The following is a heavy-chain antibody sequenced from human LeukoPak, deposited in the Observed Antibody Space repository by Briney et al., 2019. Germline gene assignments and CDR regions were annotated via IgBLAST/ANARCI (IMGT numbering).Heavy chain of an antibody. D-gene: IGHD2-2*01. J-gene: IGHJ3*02. V-gene: IGHV1-24*01. CDR2: FDPEDGET. CDR3: ARRRYCSSTSCSPGAFDI. Sequence: GASVKVSCKVSGYTLTELSMHWVRQAPGKGLEWMGGFDPEDGETIYAQKFQGRVTMTEDTSTDTAYMELSSLRSDDTAVYYCARRRYCSSTSCSPGAFDIWGQGTMVTVSS. CDR1: GYTLTELS.